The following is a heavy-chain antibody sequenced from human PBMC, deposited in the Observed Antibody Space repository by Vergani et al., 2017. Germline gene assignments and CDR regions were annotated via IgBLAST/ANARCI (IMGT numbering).Heavy chain of an antibody. V-gene: IGHV3-64D*06. CDR1: GFTFGDYA. D-gene: IGHD1-1*01. CDR3: VKQRETDY. Sequence: EVQLVESGGGLVQPGRSLRLSCTASGFTFGDYAMSWFRQAPGKGLEYVSAISSNGGSTYYADSVKGRFTISRDNSKNTLYLQMSSLRAEDTAVYYCVKQRETDYWGQGTLVTVSS. J-gene: IGHJ4*02. CDR2: ISSNGGST.